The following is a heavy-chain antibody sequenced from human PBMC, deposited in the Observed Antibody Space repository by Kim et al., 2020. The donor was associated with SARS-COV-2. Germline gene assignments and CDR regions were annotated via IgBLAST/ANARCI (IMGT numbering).Heavy chain of an antibody. V-gene: IGHV4-59*01. CDR2: IYYTGNT. CDR3: ASLAAGYGLDV. Sequence: SETLSLTCDVSGDSIRYFYWSWIRQPPGKGLEWIGYIYYTGNTNYNPSLLSRATISVDMSKNQVSLKLNSVTAADTAVYYCASLAAGYGLDVWGQGAAVT. J-gene: IGHJ6*02. D-gene: IGHD6-13*01. CDR1: GDSIRYFY.